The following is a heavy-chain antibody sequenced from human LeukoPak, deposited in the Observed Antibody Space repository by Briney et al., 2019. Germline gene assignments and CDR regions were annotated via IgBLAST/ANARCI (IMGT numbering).Heavy chain of an antibody. CDR3: ASHYHTSGYYVDY. J-gene: IGHJ4*02. CDR2: IYYSGST. CDR1: GVSISSYY. V-gene: IGHV4-59*01. Sequence: SETLSPTCTVSGVSISSYYWSWIRQSPGKGLEWIGYIYYSGSTDYNPSLRSRVTISVDTSKNQFSLKLSSVTAADTAVYYCASHYHTSGYYVDYWGQGTLVTVSS. D-gene: IGHD3-22*01.